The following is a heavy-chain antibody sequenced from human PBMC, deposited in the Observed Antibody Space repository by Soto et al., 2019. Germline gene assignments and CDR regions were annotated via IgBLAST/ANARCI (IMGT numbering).Heavy chain of an antibody. D-gene: IGHD2-21*02. CDR2: INSDGSST. J-gene: IGHJ6*02. CDR1: GFTFSSYW. V-gene: IGHV3-74*01. Sequence: PGGSLRLSCAASGFTFSSYWMHWVRQAPGKGLVWVSRINSDGSSTSYADSVKGRFTNSRDNAKNTLYLQMNSLRAEDTAVYYCARGDHRVTAIFPDYYYYGMDVWGQGTTVTVSS. CDR3: ARGDHRVTAIFPDYYYYGMDV.